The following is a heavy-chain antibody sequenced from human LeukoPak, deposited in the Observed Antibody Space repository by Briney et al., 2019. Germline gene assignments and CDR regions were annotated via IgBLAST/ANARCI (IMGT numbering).Heavy chain of an antibody. Sequence: PSETLSPTCTVSGASISDYFWSWIRQSPGKGLEWIGYIYYKGDTNYNPSFTSRVTISMNTSKNQFSLKLKSVTSADTAVYYCARDRRYCTGGTCYLDPYFDYWGQGTLVTVSS. CDR2: IYYKGDT. J-gene: IGHJ4*02. CDR1: GASISDYF. D-gene: IGHD2-8*02. CDR3: ARDRRYCTGGTCYLDPYFDY. V-gene: IGHV4-59*13.